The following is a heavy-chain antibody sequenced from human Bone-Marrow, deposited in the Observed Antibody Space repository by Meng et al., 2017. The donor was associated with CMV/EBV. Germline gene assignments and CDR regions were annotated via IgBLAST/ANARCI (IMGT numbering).Heavy chain of an antibody. V-gene: IGHV3-21*04. CDR1: GFTFSSYS. CDR2: ISSSSSYI. D-gene: IGHD6-19*01. Sequence: GESLKISCAASGFTFSSYSMNWVRQAPGKGLEWVSSISSSSSYIYYADSVKGRFTISRDNAKNSLYLQMNSLRAEDTAVYYCARSHGWTFDYWGQGTLVTFSS. J-gene: IGHJ4*02. CDR3: ARSHGWTFDY.